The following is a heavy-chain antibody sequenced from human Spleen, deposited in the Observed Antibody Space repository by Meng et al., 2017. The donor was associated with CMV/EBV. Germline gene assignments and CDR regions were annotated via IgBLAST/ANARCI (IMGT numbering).Heavy chain of an antibody. CDR3: ARGGLAVAAY. Sequence: GESLKISCAASGFTFDDYDMTWIRQAPGKGLEWVAGITWNGGTTDYAESVKGRFTISRDNAKNSLYLQMNSLRAEDTALYYCARGGLAVAAYWGQGTLVTVSS. J-gene: IGHJ4*02. V-gene: IGHV3-20*04. CDR1: GFTFDDYD. CDR2: ITWNGGTT. D-gene: IGHD6-19*01.